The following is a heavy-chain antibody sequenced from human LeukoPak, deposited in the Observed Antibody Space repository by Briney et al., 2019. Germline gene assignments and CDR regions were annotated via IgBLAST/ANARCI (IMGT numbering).Heavy chain of an antibody. CDR2: INHSGTT. CDR3: ARDQNYCSSTSCPFDS. D-gene: IGHD2-2*01. V-gene: IGHV4-34*01. Sequence: SETLSLTCTVYGWSLSGYYWSWIRQPPGKGLEWIGEINHSGTTSYNPSLKSRVTISVDMSKNQFSLRLSSVTAADTAVYCCARDQNYCSSTSCPFDSWGQGSLVTVSS. CDR1: GWSLSGYY. J-gene: IGHJ4*02.